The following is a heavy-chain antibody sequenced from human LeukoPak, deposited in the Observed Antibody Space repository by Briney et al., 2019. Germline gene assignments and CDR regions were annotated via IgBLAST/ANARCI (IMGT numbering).Heavy chain of an antibody. V-gene: IGHV4-59*01. CDR3: ARGVAAAVASLYFDY. CDR2: IYYSGST. Sequence: SETLSLTCTVSGGSISSYYWSWIRQPPGKGLERIGYIYYSGSTNYNPSLKSRVTISVDTSKNQFSLKLSSVTAADTAVYYCARGVAAAVASLYFDYWGQGTLVTVSS. CDR1: GGSISSYY. J-gene: IGHJ4*02. D-gene: IGHD6-13*01.